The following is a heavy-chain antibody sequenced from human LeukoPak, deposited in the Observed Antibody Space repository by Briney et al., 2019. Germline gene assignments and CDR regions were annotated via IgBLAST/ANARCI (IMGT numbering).Heavy chain of an antibody. CDR3: ARDSTGYGYEEWS. Sequence: GGSLRLSCVASGFTFSSFWMSWVRQAPGKGLEWVANIKQDGSEKFYVDSVKGRFIISRDNAKNSLFLQMNRLRAEDMAVYYCARDSTGYGYEEWSWGQGTLVTVSS. V-gene: IGHV3-7*01. D-gene: IGHD5-18*01. J-gene: IGHJ5*02. CDR1: GFTFSSFW. CDR2: IKQDGSEK.